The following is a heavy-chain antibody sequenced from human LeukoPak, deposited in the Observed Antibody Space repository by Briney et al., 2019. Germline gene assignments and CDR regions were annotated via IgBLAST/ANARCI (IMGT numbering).Heavy chain of an antibody. V-gene: IGHV4-39*07. J-gene: IGHJ5*02. CDR3: ARGGFVVVPAAILPVNWFDP. Sequence: PSQTLSLTCTVSGGSISSGDYYWSWIRQPPGKGLEWIGSIFYSGSTNYNPSLKSRVTISVDTSKNQFSLKLRSVTAADTAVYYCARGGFVVVPAAILPVNWFDPWGQGTLVTVSS. CDR2: IFYSGST. CDR1: GGSISSGDYY. D-gene: IGHD2-2*02.